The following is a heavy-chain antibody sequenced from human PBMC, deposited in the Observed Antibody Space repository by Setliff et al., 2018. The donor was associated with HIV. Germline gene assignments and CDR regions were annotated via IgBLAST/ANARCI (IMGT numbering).Heavy chain of an antibody. Sequence: ASVKVSCKASGYTFTNYDISWVRQDPGQGLEWMGCISAHNGKTNYAQTFQGRVTMTSDTSTTTAHMELRTLRSDDAAVYYCARGGQSPYYYGSGSPHDPFDIWGQGTMVTVSS. CDR1: GYTFTNYD. D-gene: IGHD3-10*01. CDR3: ARGGQSPYYYGSGSPHDPFDI. CDR2: ISAHNGKT. J-gene: IGHJ3*02. V-gene: IGHV1-18*01.